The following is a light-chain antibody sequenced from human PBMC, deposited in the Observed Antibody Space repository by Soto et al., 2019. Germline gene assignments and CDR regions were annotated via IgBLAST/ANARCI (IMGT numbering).Light chain of an antibody. Sequence: DIQRSHSPFTLSASVGDRVIVTCRASQSISSYLNWYQQKPGKAPKLLIYAASSLQSGVPSRFSGSGSGTDFTLTISSLQPEDFATYYCQQSYTTPRTFGQGTKVDIK. V-gene: IGKV1-39*01. CDR3: QQSYTTPRT. J-gene: IGKJ1*01. CDR1: QSISSY. CDR2: AAS.